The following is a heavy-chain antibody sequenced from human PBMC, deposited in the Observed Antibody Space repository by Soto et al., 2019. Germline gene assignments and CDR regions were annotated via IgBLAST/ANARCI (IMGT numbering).Heavy chain of an antibody. D-gene: IGHD5-12*01. Sequence: QVQLVQSGAEVKKPGSSVKVSCKASGGTFNTFAISWVRQAPGQGFEWLGGIIPIFRTPDYAQKFQGRGTIIADESASTAYMERSSLRSEDTAVYYCARDKERQRLGGNYYYAMDIWGQGTTVTVSS. CDR3: ARDKERQRLGGNYYYAMDI. V-gene: IGHV1-69*12. CDR2: IIPIFRTP. J-gene: IGHJ6*02. CDR1: GGTFNTFA.